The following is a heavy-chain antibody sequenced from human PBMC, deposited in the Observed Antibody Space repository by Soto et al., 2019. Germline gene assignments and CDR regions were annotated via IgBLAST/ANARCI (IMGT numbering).Heavy chain of an antibody. Sequence: ASVKVSCKASGGTFSSYTISWVRQAPGQGLEWMGRIIPILGIANYAQKFQGRVTITADKSTSTAYMELCSLRSEDTAVYYCARETYYYDSSGYYYDLDYWGQGTLVTVSS. D-gene: IGHD3-22*01. CDR3: ARETYYYDSSGYYYDLDY. J-gene: IGHJ4*02. CDR1: GGTFSSYT. V-gene: IGHV1-69*04. CDR2: IIPILGIA.